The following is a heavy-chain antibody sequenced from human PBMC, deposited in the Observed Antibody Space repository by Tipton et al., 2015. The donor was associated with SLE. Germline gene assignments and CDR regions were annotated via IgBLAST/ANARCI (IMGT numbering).Heavy chain of an antibody. V-gene: IGHV3-23*03. Sequence: AVSGFTFSSYAMSWVRQAPGKGLEWVSLIYSGGSPYYADSVKGRFTISRDDFKNTLYLQMTSLRAEDTAVYYCARFIAVESFDYWGQGTLVTVS. CDR2: IYSGGSP. CDR1: GFTFSSYA. J-gene: IGHJ4*02. CDR3: ARFIAVESFDY. D-gene: IGHD6-19*01.